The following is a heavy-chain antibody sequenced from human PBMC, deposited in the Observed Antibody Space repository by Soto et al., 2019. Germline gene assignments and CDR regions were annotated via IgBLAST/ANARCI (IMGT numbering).Heavy chain of an antibody. Sequence: SVTLPHTWTVSGGSSSSRSYCCGWIRQTPGKWLEWIGSIDYSGYTYYNPSLKSRVTISVDTSKNQFSLKLSSVTAADTAVYYCARHNGPLYVGYYYDMDVWRQGTTDTVSS. J-gene: IGHJ6*02. CDR3: ARHNGPLYVGYYYDMDV. D-gene: IGHD3-16*01. CDR1: GGSSSSRSYC. CDR2: IDYSGYT. V-gene: IGHV4-39*01.